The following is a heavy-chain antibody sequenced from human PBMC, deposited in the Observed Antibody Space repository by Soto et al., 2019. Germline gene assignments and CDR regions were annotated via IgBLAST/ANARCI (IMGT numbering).Heavy chain of an antibody. CDR1: GDSVSGDSAA. CDR2: TYYRSRWYN. V-gene: IGHV6-1*01. D-gene: IGHD1-1*01. Sequence: QVQLQESGPGLVKPSQTLSVSCAISGDSVSGDSAACNWATLSPSRGLEWLARTYYRSRWYNDYAVSVRSRITVNADTSKTQFSLQLTSVTPEDTAIYFCAGTTSHHWLYMDVWGRGTTVTVSS. J-gene: IGHJ6*03. CDR3: AGTTSHHWLYMDV.